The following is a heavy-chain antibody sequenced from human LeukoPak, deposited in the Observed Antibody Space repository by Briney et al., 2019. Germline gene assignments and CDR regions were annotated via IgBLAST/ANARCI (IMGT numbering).Heavy chain of an antibody. CDR2: INPNSGGT. J-gene: IGHJ6*04. CDR1: GYTLTGYY. Sequence: ASVKVSCKASGYTLTGYYMHWVRQAPGQGLEWMGWINPNSGGTNYAQKFQGRVTMTRDTSISTAYMELSRLRSDDTAVYYCARDHRIFGVVIIGMDVWSKGTTVTVSS. CDR3: ARDHRIFGVVIIGMDV. V-gene: IGHV1-2*02. D-gene: IGHD3-3*01.